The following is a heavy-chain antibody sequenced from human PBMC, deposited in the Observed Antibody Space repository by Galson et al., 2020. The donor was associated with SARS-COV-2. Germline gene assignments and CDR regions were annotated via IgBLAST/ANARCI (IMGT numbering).Heavy chain of an antibody. Sequence: KSSETLSLTCAVSGGSISSSDWWGWVRQPPGKGLEWIGEIFHSGYTNYNPSLKSRVTMSLDTSKNQFSLKLSSVTAADTALYYCSRIIVTAYYFSYMDVWGKGTTVTVSS. J-gene: IGHJ6*03. V-gene: IGHV4-4*02. CDR3: SRIIVTAYYFSYMDV. D-gene: IGHD2-21*02. CDR2: IFHSGYT. CDR1: GGSISSSDW.